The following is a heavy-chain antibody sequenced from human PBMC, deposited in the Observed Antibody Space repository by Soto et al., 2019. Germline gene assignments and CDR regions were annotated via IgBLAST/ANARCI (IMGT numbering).Heavy chain of an antibody. CDR2: IWYDGSNK. D-gene: IGHD6-13*01. CDR1: GFRFSRYW. Sequence: PGGSLRLSCAASGFRFSRYWMSWVRQAPGKGLEWVAVIWYDGSNKYYADSVKGRFTISRDNSKNTLYLQMNSLRAEDTAVYYCARDLAAAASDYWGQGTLVTVSS. V-gene: IGHV3-33*08. J-gene: IGHJ4*02. CDR3: ARDLAAAASDY.